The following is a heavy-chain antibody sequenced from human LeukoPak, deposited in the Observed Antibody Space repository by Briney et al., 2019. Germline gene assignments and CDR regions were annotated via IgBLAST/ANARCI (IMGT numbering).Heavy chain of an antibody. CDR2: ISGSGGST. J-gene: IGHJ4*02. CDR3: AKGSVSVVVPAVIPYY. CDR1: GFTFKNYG. D-gene: IGHD2-2*01. Sequence: GGSLRLSCAASGFTFKNYGMSWVRQAPGKGLEWVSGISGSGGSTYYADSVKGRFTISRDNSKNTLYLQMNSLRAEDTAVYYCAKGSVSVVVPAVIPYYWGQGTLVTVSS. V-gene: IGHV3-23*01.